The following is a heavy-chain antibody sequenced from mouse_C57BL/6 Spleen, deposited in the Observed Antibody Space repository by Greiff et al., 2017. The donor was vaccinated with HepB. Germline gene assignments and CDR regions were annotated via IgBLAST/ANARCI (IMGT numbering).Heavy chain of an antibody. D-gene: IGHD1-1*01. V-gene: IGHV1-80*01. Sequence: VQLVESGAELVKPGASVKISCKASGYAFSSYWMNWVKQRPGKGLEWIGQIYPGDGDTNYNGKFKGKATLTADKSSSTAYMQLSSLTSEDSAVYFCARAVVATRRYYFDYWGQGTTLTVSS. CDR2: IYPGDGDT. CDR3: ARAVVATRRYYFDY. CDR1: GYAFSSYW. J-gene: IGHJ2*01.